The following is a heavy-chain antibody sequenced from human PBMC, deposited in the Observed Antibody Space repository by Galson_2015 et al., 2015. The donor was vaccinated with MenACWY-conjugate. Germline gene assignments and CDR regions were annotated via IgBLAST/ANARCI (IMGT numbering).Heavy chain of an antibody. CDR1: GFSLSTTKMG. J-gene: IGHJ3*01. CDR3: AHRRHWGLREKPDAFDG. V-gene: IGHV2-5*02. D-gene: IGHD7-27*01. Sequence: PALVKPTQTLTLTCTFSGFSLSTTKMGVGWIRQPPGKALEWLALIYWDDEKHYNPSLKSRLTITKDTSKNQVVLTLTNMDPVDTGTCYCAHRRHWGLREKPDAFDGWGQGTLVTVSS. CDR2: IYWDDEK.